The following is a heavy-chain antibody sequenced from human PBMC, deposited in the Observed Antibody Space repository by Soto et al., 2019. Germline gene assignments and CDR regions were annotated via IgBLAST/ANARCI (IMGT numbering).Heavy chain of an antibody. CDR3: ARVDPPAKS. CDR1: GFTFRDYY. J-gene: IGHJ5*02. V-gene: IGHV3-11*01. D-gene: IGHD2-2*01. CDR2: ISSSGTTI. Sequence: GGSQRLSCAASGFTFRDYYRSWIRQAPGKGLEWVSYISSSGTTIYYADSVKGRFTISRDNAKNSLYLQMNSLRAEDTAVYYCARVDPPAKSWGQGTLVTVSS.